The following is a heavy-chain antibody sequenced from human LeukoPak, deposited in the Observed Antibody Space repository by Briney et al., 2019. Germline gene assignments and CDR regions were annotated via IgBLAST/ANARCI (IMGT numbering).Heavy chain of an antibody. CDR3: ARDTHLAD. J-gene: IGHJ4*02. Sequence: SETLSLTCAVSGYSISSAYYWGWIRQPPGKGLEWIGNIYHGGTSYYNPSLKSRVTISVDTSKSQFSLKLSSVTAADTAVYYCARDTHLADWGQGTLVTVSS. CDR1: GYSISSAYY. V-gene: IGHV4-38-2*02. CDR2: IYHGGTS.